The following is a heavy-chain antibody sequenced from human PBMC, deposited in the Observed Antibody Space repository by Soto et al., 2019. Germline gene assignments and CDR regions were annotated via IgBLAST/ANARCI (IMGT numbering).Heavy chain of an antibody. CDR2: IYPGDSDT. V-gene: IGHV5-51*01. CDR1: GYSFTSYW. CDR3: ARSNVGYCSSTSCSTAFDI. J-gene: IGHJ3*02. D-gene: IGHD2-2*02. Sequence: GESLKISCQGSGYSFTSYWIGWVRQMPGKGLEWMGIIYPGDSDTRYSPSFQGQVTISADKSISTAYLQWSSLKASDTAMYYCARSNVGYCSSTSCSTAFDIWGQGTMVTVS.